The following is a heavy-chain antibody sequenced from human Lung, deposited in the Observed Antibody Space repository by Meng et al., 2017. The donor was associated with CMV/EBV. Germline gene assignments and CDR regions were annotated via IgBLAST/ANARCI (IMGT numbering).Heavy chain of an antibody. CDR3: AKDIGETGFWSGYGFDY. V-gene: IGHV3-9*01. CDR1: GFTFDDYA. J-gene: IGHJ4*01. D-gene: IGHD3-3*01. Sequence: GGSLRLSCAASGFTFDDYAMHWVRQAPGKGLEWVSGISWNSGSIGYADSVKGRFTISRDNAKNSLYLQMNSLRAEDTALYYCAKDIGETGFWSGYGFDYWGHGTXVTVSS. CDR2: ISWNSGSI.